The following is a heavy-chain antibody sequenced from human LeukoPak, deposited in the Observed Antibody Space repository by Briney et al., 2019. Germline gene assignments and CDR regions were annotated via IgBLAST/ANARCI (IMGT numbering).Heavy chain of an antibody. CDR1: GFTFSSYW. V-gene: IGHV3-11*04. D-gene: IGHD6-13*01. J-gene: IGHJ3*02. CDR2: ISSSGRTI. CDR3: ASPQEGRSRVDGFDI. Sequence: GGSLRLSCAASGFTFSSYWMSWIRQAPGKGLEWVSYISSSGRTIYYADSVKGRFTISRDNAKNSLYLQMNSLRAEDTAVYYCASPQEGRSRVDGFDIWGQGTMVTVSS.